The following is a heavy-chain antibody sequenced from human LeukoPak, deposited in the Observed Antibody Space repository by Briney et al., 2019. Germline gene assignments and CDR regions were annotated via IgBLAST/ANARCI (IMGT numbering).Heavy chain of an antibody. Sequence: GSLRLSCAASGFTFSSYGMHWVRQAPGKGLEWVAFIRYDGSNKYYADSVKGRFTISRDNSKNTLYLQMNSLRAEDTAVYYCAREIVQDYSDYKSYFDSWGQGALVTVSS. CDR1: GFTFSSYG. J-gene: IGHJ4*02. CDR2: IRYDGSNK. V-gene: IGHV3-30*02. CDR3: AREIVQDYSDYKSYFDS. D-gene: IGHD4-11*01.